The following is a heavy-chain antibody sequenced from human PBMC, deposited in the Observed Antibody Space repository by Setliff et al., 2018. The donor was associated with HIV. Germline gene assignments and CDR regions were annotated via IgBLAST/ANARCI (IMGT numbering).Heavy chain of an antibody. CDR3: TKDHLSGWASDC. J-gene: IGHJ4*02. CDR2: IKQDGSEE. V-gene: IGHV3-7*01. D-gene: IGHD6-19*01. Sequence: SWIRQPPGKALEWVAKIKQDGSEEYYVDSVKGRFTISRDNAKNSVYLQMNSLRVEDTAMYYCTKDHLSGWASDCWGQGTLVTVSS.